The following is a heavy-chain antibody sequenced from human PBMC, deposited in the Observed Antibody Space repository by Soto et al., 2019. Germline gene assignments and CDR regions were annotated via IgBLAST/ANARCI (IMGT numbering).Heavy chain of an antibody. D-gene: IGHD6-19*01. Sequence: QVQLVESGGGVVQPGGSLRLSCAASGFTFSSYGMHWVRQAPGKGLEWVAVIWYDGSNKYYADSVKGRFTISRDNSKNTLYLQMNSLRAEDTAVYYCARDLGGGVAGTFYNWFDPLGQGTLVTVSS. CDR1: GFTFSSYG. CDR2: IWYDGSNK. CDR3: ARDLGGGVAGTFYNWFDP. J-gene: IGHJ5*02. V-gene: IGHV3-33*01.